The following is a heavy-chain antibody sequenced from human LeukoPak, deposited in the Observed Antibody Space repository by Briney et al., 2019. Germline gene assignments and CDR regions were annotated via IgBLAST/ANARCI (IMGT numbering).Heavy chain of an antibody. CDR2: IYSTGST. Sequence: SETLSLTCGVSGYFVSSGYYWGWIRQTPGQGLEWIGNIYSTGSTYYNPSLKSRVTISVGTSKNQFSLKLTSVSPADTAVYFCASRTTVTNALSFDYWGRGALVAVSS. J-gene: IGHJ4*02. CDR3: ASRTTVTNALSFDY. CDR1: GYFVSSGYY. V-gene: IGHV4-38-2*01. D-gene: IGHD4-11*01.